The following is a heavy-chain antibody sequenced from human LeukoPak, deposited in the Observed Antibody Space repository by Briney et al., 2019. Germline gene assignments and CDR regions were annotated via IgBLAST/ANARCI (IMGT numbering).Heavy chain of an antibody. CDR3: ARERAVLDAFDI. CDR2: INPSGGST. V-gene: IGHV1-46*01. J-gene: IGHJ3*02. CDR1: GYTFTSYY. Sequence: GASVKVSCKASGYTFTSYYMHWVRQAPGQGLEWMGIINPSGGSTSYPQKFQGRVTMTRDTSTSTVYMELSSLRSEDTAVYYCARERAVLDAFDIWGQGTMVTVSS. D-gene: IGHD6-19*01.